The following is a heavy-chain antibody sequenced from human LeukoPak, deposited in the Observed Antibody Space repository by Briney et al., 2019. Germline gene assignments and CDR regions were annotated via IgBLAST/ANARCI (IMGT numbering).Heavy chain of an antibody. V-gene: IGHV4-38-2*01. Sequence: KSLETLSLTCAVSGYSLRSGYYWGWFRQPPGKGLEWFGSIYHSGSTYYNPSLKSRVTISVETSKNQFSLKLSSVTAADTAVNDGAGTLNIVVMVAALYYWGQGTLVTVSS. CDR1: GYSLRSGYY. D-gene: IGHD2-15*01. J-gene: IGHJ4*02. CDR3: AGTLNIVVMVAALYY. CDR2: IYHSGST.